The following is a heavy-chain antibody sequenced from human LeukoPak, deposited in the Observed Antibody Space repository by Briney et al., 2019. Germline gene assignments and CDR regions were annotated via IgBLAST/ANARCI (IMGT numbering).Heavy chain of an antibody. Sequence: GGSLRLSCAASGFTFSNAWMSWVRQAPGKGLEWVGRIKSKIDGGTTDYAAPAKGRFTISRDDSKNTLYLQMNSLKTEDTAVYYCTNYGDSYFDYWGQGTLVTVSS. J-gene: IGHJ4*02. CDR1: GFTFSNAW. D-gene: IGHD4-17*01. CDR3: TNYGDSYFDY. CDR2: IKSKIDGGTT. V-gene: IGHV3-15*01.